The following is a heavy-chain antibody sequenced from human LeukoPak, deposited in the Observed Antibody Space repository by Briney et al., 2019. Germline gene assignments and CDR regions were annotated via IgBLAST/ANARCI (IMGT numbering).Heavy chain of an antibody. CDR1: GFTFSDYQ. Sequence: GGSLRLSCAASGFTFSDYQMNWIRQAPGKGLECISYVGSSGTPIYYADSVKGRFTISRDNAKNSLYLQMNSLRAEDTAVYYCARGLHSASSGRVFDYWGQGSLVTVSS. CDR3: ARGLHSASSGRVFDY. J-gene: IGHJ4*02. CDR2: VGSSGTPI. D-gene: IGHD6-6*01. V-gene: IGHV3-11*04.